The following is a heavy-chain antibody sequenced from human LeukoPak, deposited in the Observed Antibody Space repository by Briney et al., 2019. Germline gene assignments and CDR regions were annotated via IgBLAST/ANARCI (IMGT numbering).Heavy chain of an antibody. D-gene: IGHD3-10*01. CDR1: GGSISSYY. V-gene: IGHV4-59*01. Sequence: PSETLSLTCTVSGGSISSYYWSWIRQPPGKGLEWIGYIYYSGSTNYNPSLKSRVTISVDTSKNQFSLKLGSVTAADTAVYYCARSGLELWFGELLGRGYYGMDVWGQGTTVTVSS. J-gene: IGHJ6*02. CDR3: ARSGLELWFGELLGRGYYGMDV. CDR2: IYYSGST.